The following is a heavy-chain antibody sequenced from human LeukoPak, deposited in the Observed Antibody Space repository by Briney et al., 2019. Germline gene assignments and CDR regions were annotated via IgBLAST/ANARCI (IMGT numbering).Heavy chain of an antibody. CDR2: ISSSGNTI. CDR3: ARDSYWLGGTIGAFDI. J-gene: IGHJ3*02. CDR1: GFTFSDYY. D-gene: IGHD3-10*01. Sequence: GGSLRLSCAASGFTFSDYYMSWIRQAPGKGLEWVSYISSSGNTIYYADSVKGRFTISRDNAKNSLYLQINSLRAEDTALYYCARDSYWLGGTIGAFDIWGQGTMVTVSS. V-gene: IGHV3-11*04.